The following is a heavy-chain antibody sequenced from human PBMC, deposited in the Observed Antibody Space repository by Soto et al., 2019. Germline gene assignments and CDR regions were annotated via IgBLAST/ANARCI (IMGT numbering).Heavy chain of an antibody. J-gene: IGHJ4*02. D-gene: IGHD3-10*01. Sequence: PSETLSLTCTVSGGSISSSSYYWGWIRQPPGKGLEWIGSIYYSGNTYYNPSLKSRVTISVDTAKNQFSLKLSSVTAADTAVYYCARQYYFGSGSHYNRPFDFWGQGSLVPVSS. CDR2: IYYSGNT. CDR3: ARQYYFGSGSHYNRPFDF. V-gene: IGHV4-39*01. CDR1: GGSISSSSYY.